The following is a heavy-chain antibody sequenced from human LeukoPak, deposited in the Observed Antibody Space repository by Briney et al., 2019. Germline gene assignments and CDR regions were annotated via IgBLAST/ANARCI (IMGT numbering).Heavy chain of an antibody. Sequence: GGSLRLSCAASVFTFSSYLMSWVRQAPGKGREWVGNIKQDGSEKYYVDSVKGRFTISRDNAKNSLYLQMNSLRAEDTAVYYCARGHYYGLSIWGQGTLVTVSS. CDR1: VFTFSSYL. D-gene: IGHD3-10*01. CDR2: IKQDGSEK. J-gene: IGHJ4*02. V-gene: IGHV3-7*01. CDR3: ARGHYYGLSI.